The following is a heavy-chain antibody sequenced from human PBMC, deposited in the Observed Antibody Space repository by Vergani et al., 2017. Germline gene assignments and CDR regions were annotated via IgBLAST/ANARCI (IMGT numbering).Heavy chain of an antibody. CDR3: ARDIKAAAAWYYYYMDV. J-gene: IGHJ6*03. Sequence: QVQLQQWGAGLLKPSETLSLTCAVYGGSFSGYYWSWIRQPPGKGLEWIGEINHNGSTNYNPSLKSRVTISVDKSKNQFSLKLSSVTAADTAVYYCARDIKAAAAWYYYYMDVWGKGTTVTVSS. V-gene: IGHV4-34*01. D-gene: IGHD6-13*01. CDR2: INHNGST. CDR1: GGSFSGYY.